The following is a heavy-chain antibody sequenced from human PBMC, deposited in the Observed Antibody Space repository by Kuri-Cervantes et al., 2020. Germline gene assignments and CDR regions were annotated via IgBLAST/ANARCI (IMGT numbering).Heavy chain of an antibody. Sequence: SESLSLTCTVSGGSNSSSSYYWGWIRQPPGKGLEWIGSIYYSGSTYYNPTLKRRVTISVDTSKNKFSLKQSSVTAADTAVYYCARSRGRWLQLGAFDVWGQGTMVTVSS. CDR1: GGSNSSSSYY. CDR3: ARSRGRWLQLGAFDV. D-gene: IGHD5-24*01. V-gene: IGHV4-39*01. CDR2: IYYSGST. J-gene: IGHJ3*01.